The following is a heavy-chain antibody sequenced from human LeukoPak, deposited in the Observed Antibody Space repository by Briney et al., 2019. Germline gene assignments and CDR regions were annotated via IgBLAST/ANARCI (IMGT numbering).Heavy chain of an antibody. CDR3: ARDWPPYSGSYGPGSFDI. V-gene: IGHV4-4*07. CDR2: IYTSGST. CDR1: SGSISSYY. Sequence: SETLSLTCTVSSGSISSYYWSWIRQPAGKGLEWIGRIYTSGSTNYNPSLKSRVTMSVDTSKNQFSLKLSSVTAADTAVYYCARDWPPYSGSYGPGSFDIWGQGTMVTVSS. D-gene: IGHD1-26*01. J-gene: IGHJ3*02.